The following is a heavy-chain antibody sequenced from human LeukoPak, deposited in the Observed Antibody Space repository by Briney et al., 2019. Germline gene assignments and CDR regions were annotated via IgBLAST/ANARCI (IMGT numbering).Heavy chain of an antibody. CDR2: INPSGGST. Sequence: ASVKVSCKASGYTFTGYYMHWVRQAPGQGLEWMGIINPSGGSTSYAQKFQGRVTMTRDTSTSTVYMELSSLRSEDTAVYYCARDWEGYDYVWGSYRPNWFDPWGQGTLVTVSS. J-gene: IGHJ5*02. V-gene: IGHV1-46*01. CDR1: GYTFTGYY. CDR3: ARDWEGYDYVWGSYRPNWFDP. D-gene: IGHD3-16*02.